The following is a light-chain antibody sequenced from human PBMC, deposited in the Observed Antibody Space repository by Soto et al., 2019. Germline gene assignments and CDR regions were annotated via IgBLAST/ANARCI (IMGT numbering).Light chain of an antibody. J-gene: IGKJ4*01. V-gene: IGKV3D-20*01. Sequence: IVLTQSPGTLSLSPGEVATLSGGASQTIAYNFLAWHQQKPGLAPRLLVYDASKRATGIPDRFSGSGSGTDFTLNITTLEPADFAVYYCQHYGDSSSTFGGGTRVEI. CDR1: QTIAYNF. CDR2: DAS. CDR3: QHYGDSSST.